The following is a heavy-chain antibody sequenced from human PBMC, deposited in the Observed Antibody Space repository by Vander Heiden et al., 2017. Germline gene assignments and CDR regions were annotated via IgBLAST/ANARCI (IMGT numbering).Heavy chain of an antibody. CDR2: IIPVFGTA. CDR3: ARRYYYDSGSYSPIDY. J-gene: IGHJ4*02. Sequence: QVQVVQSGAEVKKPGSSVKVSCKPPAAPSGIYAITWVRQAPGQGLEWMGGIIPVFGTANYAQKFQGTVTITADVSTNTAYLHLSSLTFEDTAVYYCARRYYYDSGSYSPIDYWGRGTLVTVSS. V-gene: IGHV1-69*01. CDR1: AAPSGIYA. D-gene: IGHD3-10*01.